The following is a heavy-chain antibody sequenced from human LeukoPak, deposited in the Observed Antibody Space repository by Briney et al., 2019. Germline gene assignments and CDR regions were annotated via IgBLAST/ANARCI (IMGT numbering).Heavy chain of an antibody. CDR1: GGSISSGDSY. CDR2: IYYSGST. J-gene: IGHJ6*02. CDR3: ARVYKYYDSSGYYPYYGMDV. Sequence: SETLSLTCTVSGGSISSGDSYWSWIRQHPGKGLERIGYIYYSGSTYYNPSLKSRVIISVDTSKNQFSLKLSSVTAADTAVYYCARVYKYYDSSGYYPYYGMDVWGQGTTVTVSS. D-gene: IGHD3-22*01. V-gene: IGHV4-31*03.